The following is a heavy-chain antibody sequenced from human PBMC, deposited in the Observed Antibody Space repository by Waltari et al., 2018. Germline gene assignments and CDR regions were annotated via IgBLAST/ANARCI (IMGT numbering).Heavy chain of an antibody. CDR2: IYHSGST. Sequence: QVHLQESGPGLGKPSETLSLTCAVSGFPISSGYYWGWIRQSPGKGLEWIGSIYHSGSTYYSPSLKSRVTISVDTSKNQFSLKVSSVTAADTAVYSCARGNFHNNRYFDVWGRGTLVTVSA. J-gene: IGHJ2*01. D-gene: IGHD1-20*01. CDR1: GFPISSGYY. CDR3: ARGNFHNNRYFDV. V-gene: IGHV4-38-2*01.